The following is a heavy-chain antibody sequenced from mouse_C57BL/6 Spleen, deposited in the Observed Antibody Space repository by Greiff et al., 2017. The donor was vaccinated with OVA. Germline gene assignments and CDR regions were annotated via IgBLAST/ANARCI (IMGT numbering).Heavy chain of an antibody. D-gene: IGHD1-1*01. CDR3: ARADTTVVSYFEV. J-gene: IGHJ1*03. V-gene: IGHV1-72*01. CDR2: IDPNSGGT. CDR1: GYTFTSYW. Sequence: VQLQQSGAELVKPGASVKLSCKASGYTFTSYWMHWVKQRPGRGLAWIGRIDPNSGGTKYNEKFKSKATMTVDKPSSTAYMQLSSLTSEDSAVYYCARADTTVVSYFEVWGTGTTVTVSS.